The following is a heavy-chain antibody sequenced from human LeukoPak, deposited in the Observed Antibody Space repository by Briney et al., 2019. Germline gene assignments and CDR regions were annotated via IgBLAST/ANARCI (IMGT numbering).Heavy chain of an antibody. J-gene: IGHJ4*02. V-gene: IGHV4-59*12. CDR2: IYYSGST. Sequence: SETLSLTCTVSVGSISSYYWSWIRQPPGKGLEWIGYIYYSGSTNYNPSLKSRVTISVDTSKNQFSLKLSSVTAADTAVYYCAREMTTGESGSHFDYWGQGTLVTVSS. D-gene: IGHD3-3*01. CDR1: VGSISSYY. CDR3: AREMTTGESGSHFDY.